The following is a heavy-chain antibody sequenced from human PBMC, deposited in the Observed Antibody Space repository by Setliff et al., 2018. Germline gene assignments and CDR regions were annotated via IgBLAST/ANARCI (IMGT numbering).Heavy chain of an antibody. CDR2: ISSIGST. J-gene: IGHJ5*02. Sequence: SETLSLTCTVSGGSISDSSWSWIRQPPGKGLEWIGCISSIGSTYYNPSLGSRLTISADTSNNQFSLNLISVTAADTAVYYCARERGFAGYYGSWTHQSFDLWGQGSLVTVSS. V-gene: IGHV4-4*08. CDR3: ARERGFAGYYGSWTHQSFDL. CDR1: GGSISDSS. D-gene: IGHD3-10*01.